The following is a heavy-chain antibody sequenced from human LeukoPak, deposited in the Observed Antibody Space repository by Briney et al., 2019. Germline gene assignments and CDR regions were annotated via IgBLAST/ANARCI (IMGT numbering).Heavy chain of an antibody. CDR3: AREYCSGGCCPAEYFQH. J-gene: IGHJ1*01. V-gene: IGHV1-46*01. CDR1: GYTFTSYY. Sequence: ASVKVSRKASGYTFTSYYMHWVRQARGQGLEWMGIINPSGGSTSYAQKFQGRVTMTRDTSTSTVYMELSSLRSEDTAVYYCAREYCSGGCCPAEYFQHWGQGTLVTVSS. D-gene: IGHD2-15*01. CDR2: INPSGGST.